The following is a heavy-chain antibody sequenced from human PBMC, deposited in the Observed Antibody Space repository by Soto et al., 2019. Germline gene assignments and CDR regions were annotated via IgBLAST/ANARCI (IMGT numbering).Heavy chain of an antibody. D-gene: IGHD1-7*01. CDR1: GFTFSRYS. CDR2: ITGSSSDM. CDR3: AKDQGNWNYAYFDY. V-gene: IGHV3-21*05. J-gene: IGHJ4*02. Sequence: GGSLRLSCAASGFTFSRYSMNWVRQAPGKGLEWVSYITGSSSDMYYADSVKGRFTISRDNARNTLYLQMNSLRAEDTAVYYCAKDQGNWNYAYFDYWGQGTLVTVSS.